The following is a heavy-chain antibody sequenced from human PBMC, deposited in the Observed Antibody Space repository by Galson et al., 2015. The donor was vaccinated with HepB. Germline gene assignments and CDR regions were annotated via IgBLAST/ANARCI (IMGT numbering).Heavy chain of an antibody. D-gene: IGHD4-23*01. CDR1: GFTFSSFW. CDR2: IKQDGSEK. V-gene: IGHV3-7*03. Sequence: SLRLSCAASGFTFSSFWLSWVRQAPGKGLEWVAHIKQDGSEKYYVDSLKGRFTISRDNAKNSLFLQMNSLRADDTAIYYCARENYGGSPWWRAFDLWGQGTMVTVSS. J-gene: IGHJ3*01. CDR3: ARENYGGSPWWRAFDL.